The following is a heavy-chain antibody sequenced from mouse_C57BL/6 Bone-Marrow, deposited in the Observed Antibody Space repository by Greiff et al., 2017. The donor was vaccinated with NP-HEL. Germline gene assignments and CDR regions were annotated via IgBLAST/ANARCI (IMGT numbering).Heavy chain of an antibody. J-gene: IGHJ4*01. CDR2: INPNNGGT. D-gene: IGHD2-2*01. Sequence: EVQLQQSGPELVKPGASVKISCKASGYTFTDYYMNWVKQSHGKSLEWIGDINPNNGGTSYNQKFKGKSTLTVDKSSSTAYMELRSLTTEDSAVYYCARLGGYEDAMDYWGQGTSVTVSS. V-gene: IGHV1-26*01. CDR1: GYTFTDYY. CDR3: ARLGGYEDAMDY.